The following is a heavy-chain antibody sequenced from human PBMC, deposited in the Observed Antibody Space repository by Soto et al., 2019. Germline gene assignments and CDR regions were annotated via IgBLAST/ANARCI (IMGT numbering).Heavy chain of an antibody. D-gene: IGHD3-16*01. CDR3: AREKFTAAWGAFHI. J-gene: IGHJ3*02. Sequence: SVKVSCKASGGTLSSYGISWLRQAPGQGLEWMGGIIPIFGTPTYAQKSQGRVTFTADESTSTVYMELNSLKSDDTALYYCAREKFTAAWGAFHIWGQGTMVTVSS. V-gene: IGHV1-69*13. CDR2: IIPIFGTP. CDR1: GGTLSSYG.